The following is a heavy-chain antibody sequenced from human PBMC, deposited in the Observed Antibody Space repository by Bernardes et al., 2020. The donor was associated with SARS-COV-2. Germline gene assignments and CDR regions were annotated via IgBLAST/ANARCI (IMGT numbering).Heavy chain of an antibody. CDR3: ARAGRSSWRGLTDELFDC. V-gene: IGHV3-23*01. CDR2: VSVIGDTT. Sequence: GESLGLSCAASGFTFSNYAMTWVRQSPGRGLEWVSTVSVIGDTTYYADSVKGRFTISRDNAKNSLYLQMNSLRVEDTAVYYFARAGRSSWRGLTDELFDCWGQGTLVTVSS. CDR1: GFTFSNYA. D-gene: IGHD3-3*01. J-gene: IGHJ4*02.